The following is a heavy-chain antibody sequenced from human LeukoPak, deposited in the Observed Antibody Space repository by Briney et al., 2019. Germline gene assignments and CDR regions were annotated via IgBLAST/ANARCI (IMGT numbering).Heavy chain of an antibody. Sequence: PGGSLRLSCAASGFTVSSNYMSWVRQAPGKGLEWVSVIYSGGSTYYADSVKGRFTISRDNSKNTLYLQMNSLRAEDTAVYYCASASSGYGPHFDYWGQGTLVTVPS. CDR2: IYSGGST. V-gene: IGHV3-66*02. CDR3: ASASSGYGPHFDY. J-gene: IGHJ4*02. CDR1: GFTVSSNY. D-gene: IGHD3-22*01.